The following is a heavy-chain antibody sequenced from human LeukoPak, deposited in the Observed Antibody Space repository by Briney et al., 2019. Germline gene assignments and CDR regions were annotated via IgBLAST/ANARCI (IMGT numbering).Heavy chain of an antibody. CDR2: ISHIGRT. CDR1: GDSFSSHY. J-gene: IGHJ3*02. Sequence: SETLSLTSAVSGDSFSSHYWTWIRQSPGTGLEWIGYISHIGRTNYNPSLKNRVTISIDTYKNQLSLKLRSVTAAHTAVYYCARDLVTVTKGFDIWGQGTMVSVSS. V-gene: IGHV4-59*11. CDR3: ARDLVTVTKGFDI. D-gene: IGHD4-17*01.